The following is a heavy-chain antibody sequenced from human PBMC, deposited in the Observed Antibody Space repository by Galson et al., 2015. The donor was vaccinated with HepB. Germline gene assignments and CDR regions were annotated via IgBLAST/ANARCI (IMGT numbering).Heavy chain of an antibody. CDR3: AKDGVADSGWYSDY. Sequence: SLRLSCAASGFTFSSYAMSWVRRAPGKGLQWLSIISSSGDLRRYADSVKGRFTISRDNSKSALYLQMNSLTAYDTAVYYCAKDGVADSGWYSDYWGQGTLVTVSS. CDR1: GFTFSSYA. V-gene: IGHV3-23*01. CDR2: ISSSGDLR. D-gene: IGHD6-19*01. J-gene: IGHJ4*02.